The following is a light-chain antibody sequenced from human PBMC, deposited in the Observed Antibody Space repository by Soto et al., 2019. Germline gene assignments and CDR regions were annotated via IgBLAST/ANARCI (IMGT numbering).Light chain of an antibody. Sequence: QSVLTQPPSASGSSGQSVTISCTGTSSDVGGYNYVSWYQQHPGKAPKLMIYEVSKRPSGVPDRFSGSKSGNTASLTVSGLQAEDEADYYCSSYAGSNNFVFGTGTNVT. CDR2: EVS. CDR3: SSYAGSNNFV. CDR1: SSDVGGYNY. J-gene: IGLJ1*01. V-gene: IGLV2-8*01.